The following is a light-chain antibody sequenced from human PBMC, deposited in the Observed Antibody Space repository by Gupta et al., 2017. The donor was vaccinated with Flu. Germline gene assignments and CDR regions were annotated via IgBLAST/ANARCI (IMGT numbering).Light chain of an antibody. J-gene: IGKJ1*01. Sequence: DTQLTQSPSSLSESVGDRVTITCRASQSINTHLNWYQRKPGEAPNLLIHGASNLESGVPSRFSGTGSGTDFSLTISSLQPEDFATYYCQQTYNTPPWTFGQGTKVEVK. CDR2: GAS. CDR3: QQTYNTPPWT. V-gene: IGKV1-39*01. CDR1: QSINTH.